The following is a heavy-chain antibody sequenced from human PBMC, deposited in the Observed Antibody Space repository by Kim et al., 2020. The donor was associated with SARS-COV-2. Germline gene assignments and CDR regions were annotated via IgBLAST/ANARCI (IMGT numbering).Heavy chain of an antibody. V-gene: IGHV3-33*01. J-gene: IGHJ4*02. Sequence: GGSLRLSCAASGFTFSSYGMHWVRQAPGKGLEWVAVIWYDGSNKYYADSVKGRFTISRDNSKNTLYLQMNSLRAEDTAVYYCARDAKLWVAYYFDYWGQGTLVTVSS. CDR1: GFTFSSYG. CDR2: IWYDGSNK. D-gene: IGHD6-6*01. CDR3: ARDAKLWVAYYFDY.